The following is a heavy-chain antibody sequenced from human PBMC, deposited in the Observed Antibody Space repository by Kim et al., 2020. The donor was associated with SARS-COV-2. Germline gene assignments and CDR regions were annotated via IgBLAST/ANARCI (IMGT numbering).Heavy chain of an antibody. D-gene: IGHD5-12*01. CDR3: ARGVVATIRRLYYYGMDV. Sequence: GGSLRLSCAASGFTFSNYARHWVRQAPGKGLEWVAVISYDGSNKYYVDSVKGRFIISRDNSKNTLYLQMNSLGAEDTAVYYCARGVVATIRRLYYYGMDVWGQGTTVTVSS. CDR1: GFTFSNYA. CDR2: ISYDGSNK. J-gene: IGHJ6*02. V-gene: IGHV3-30*04.